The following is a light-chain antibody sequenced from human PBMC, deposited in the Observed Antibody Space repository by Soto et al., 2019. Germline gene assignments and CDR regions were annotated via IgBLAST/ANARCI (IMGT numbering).Light chain of an antibody. J-gene: IGLJ2*01. V-gene: IGLV2-14*03. CDR1: ISDIANYDY. Sequence: QSVLTQPASVSGSPGQSITISCTGSISDIANYDYVSWYQQHPGKAPKLMLYDVTHRPSGVSSRFSGSKSGNTASLTISGLQAEDEADYYCSSYTATNTLVLFGGGTKLTVL. CDR3: SSYTATNTLVL. CDR2: DVT.